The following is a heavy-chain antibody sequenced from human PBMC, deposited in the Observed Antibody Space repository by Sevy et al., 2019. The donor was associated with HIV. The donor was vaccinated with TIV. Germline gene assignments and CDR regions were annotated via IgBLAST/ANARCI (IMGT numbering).Heavy chain of an antibody. D-gene: IGHD2-2*01. CDR3: ATDIVVGRDY. V-gene: IGHV1-24*01. CDR1: GYTLTELS. Sequence: ASVKVSCKVFGYTLTELSMHWVRQAPGKGLEWMVGFHEDGETMFAQKFQGRLTMTEDTSTDTGYMELSSLRSEDTAVYYCATDIVVGRDYWGQGTLVTVSS. CDR2: FHEDGET. J-gene: IGHJ4*02.